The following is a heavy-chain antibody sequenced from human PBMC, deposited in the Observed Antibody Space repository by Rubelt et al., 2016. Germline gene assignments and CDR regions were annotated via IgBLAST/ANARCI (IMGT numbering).Heavy chain of an antibody. V-gene: IGHV3-NL1*01. CDR1: GFTFSSYG. CDR2: IYTAGST. J-gene: IGHJ4*02. D-gene: IGHD6-19*01. CDR3: ARASLAGNVHFDY. Sequence: QVQLVESGGGVVQPGGSLRLSCAASGFTFSSYGMSWVRQAPGKGLEWVSVIYTAGSTFYADSVKDRFTISRDNSKNTVVLQMNSLGAEDTAWYFCARASLAGNVHFDYWGQGTLVTVSS.